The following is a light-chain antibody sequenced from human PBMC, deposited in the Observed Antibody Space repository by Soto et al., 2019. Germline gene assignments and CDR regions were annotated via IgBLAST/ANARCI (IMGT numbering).Light chain of an antibody. Sequence: QLVLTQSPSASACLGASVKLTCTLSRGHSSYAIAWHQQQPEKGPRHLMKLNSDGSHSKGDGIPDRFSGSSSGAERYLTISSLQSEYEGDYYCQAWGTGVRVFGGGTKLTVL. CDR1: RGHSSYA. J-gene: IGLJ3*02. CDR3: QAWGTGVRV. CDR2: LNSDGSH. V-gene: IGLV4-69*01.